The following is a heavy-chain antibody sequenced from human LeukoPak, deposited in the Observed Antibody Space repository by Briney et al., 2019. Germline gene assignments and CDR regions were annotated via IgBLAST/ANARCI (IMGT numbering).Heavy chain of an antibody. Sequence: RSSETLSLTCTVSGGSISSGDYYWTWIRQQPGKGLEWIGYIHYSGSTYYNPSLKSRLTISVDTSKNQFSLKVSSVTAADTAVYYCALAKYNSGWYLDYWGQGTLVTVSS. CDR2: IHYSGST. J-gene: IGHJ4*02. CDR3: ALAKYNSGWYLDY. D-gene: IGHD6-19*01. V-gene: IGHV4-31*03. CDR1: GGSISSGDYY.